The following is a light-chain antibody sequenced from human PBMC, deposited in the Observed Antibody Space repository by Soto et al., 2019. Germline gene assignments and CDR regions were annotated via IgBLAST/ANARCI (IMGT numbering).Light chain of an antibody. V-gene: IGKV3-15*01. J-gene: IGKJ4*01. CDR2: GAS. CDR3: QQYNNWPPLS. Sequence: EIVMTQSPATLSVSPGERATLSCTASPSISSYLAWYQQNPGQAPRLLIYGASTRATGIPARFSGSPSGTKFTLTNSSLQSEDFAVYYCQQYNNWPPLSFGGGTKVEIK. CDR1: PSISSY.